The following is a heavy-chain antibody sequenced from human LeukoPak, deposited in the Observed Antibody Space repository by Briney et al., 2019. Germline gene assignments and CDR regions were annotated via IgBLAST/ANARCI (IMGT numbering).Heavy chain of an antibody. CDR3: ARAGVFAYEHSFQ. Sequence: PGGSLRLSCAASGFTFSSYWMSWVRQAPGKGLEWVANIKQDGSEKYYVDSVKGRFTISRDNAKNSLYLQMNSLRAEDTAVYYCARAGVFAYEHSFQWGQGTLVTVSS. V-gene: IGHV3-7*01. D-gene: IGHD5/OR15-5a*01. CDR1: GFTFSSYW. J-gene: IGHJ4*02. CDR2: IKQDGSEK.